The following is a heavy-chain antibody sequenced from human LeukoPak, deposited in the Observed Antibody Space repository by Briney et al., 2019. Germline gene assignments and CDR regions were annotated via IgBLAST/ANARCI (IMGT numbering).Heavy chain of an antibody. CDR2: ISSSGWTI. CDR3: AREWGSGWYY. CDR1: GFTFSSYE. D-gene: IGHD6-19*01. V-gene: IGHV3-48*03. J-gene: IGHJ4*02. Sequence: GGSLRLSCAASGFTFSSYEMNWVRQAPARGLEGVSYISSSGWTIYYADSVKSQFTISRDNAKISLYLQMNSLRAEDTAVYYCAREWGSGWYYWGQGTLVTVSS.